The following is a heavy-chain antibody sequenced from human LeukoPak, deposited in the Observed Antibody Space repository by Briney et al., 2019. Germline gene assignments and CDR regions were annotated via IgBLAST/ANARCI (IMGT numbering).Heavy chain of an antibody. CDR3: VRYCCCGGCNSPTAFDI. CDR1: GFTFSHYE. D-gene: IGHD2-15*01. J-gene: IGHJ3*02. V-gene: IGHV3-48*03. CDR2: SSRFDTST. Sequence: PGGSLRLSCTGSGFTFSHYEMNWVRQAPGKGLEWVSYSSRFDTSTYYADFVKGRFTISRDNTANSLYLQMNSLTTEDTAVYYCVRYCCCGGCNSPTAFDIWGQGTMVTISS.